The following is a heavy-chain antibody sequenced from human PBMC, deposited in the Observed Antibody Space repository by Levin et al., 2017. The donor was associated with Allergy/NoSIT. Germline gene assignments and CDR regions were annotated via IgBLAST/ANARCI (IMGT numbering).Heavy chain of an antibody. Sequence: GGSLRLSCVVSGFTVSNNYVSWVRQAPGKGLERVSVIYSGGTAFYADSVKGRFTISKDNSKNTVFLQMKTVRADDTAVYYCARGSPGWNDGFDYWGQGTLVTVSS. D-gene: IGHD1-1*01. CDR1: GFTVSNNY. J-gene: IGHJ4*02. CDR3: ARGSPGWNDGFDY. CDR2: IYSGGTA. V-gene: IGHV3-53*01.